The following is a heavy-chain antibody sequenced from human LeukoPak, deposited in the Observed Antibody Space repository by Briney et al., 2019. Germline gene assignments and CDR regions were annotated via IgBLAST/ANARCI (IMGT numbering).Heavy chain of an antibody. D-gene: IGHD5-12*01. CDR3: ARVEYSGYDFGQPYYYGMDV. CDR2: INPNSGGT. CDR1: GYTFTGYY. J-gene: IGHJ6*02. Sequence: ASVKVSCKASGYTFTGYYMHWVRQAPGQGLEWMGWINPNSGGTNYAQKFQGRVTMTRDTSISTAYMELSRLRSDDTAVYYCARVEYSGYDFGQPYYYGMDVWGQGTTVTVSS. V-gene: IGHV1-2*02.